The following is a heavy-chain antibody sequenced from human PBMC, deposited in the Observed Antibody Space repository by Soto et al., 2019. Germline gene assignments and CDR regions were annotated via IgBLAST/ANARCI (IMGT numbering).Heavy chain of an antibody. CDR2: IYCSGST. CDR3: ARYKEGYCSGGSCYRPHWFDP. CDR1: GGSISSYY. V-gene: IGHV4-59*01. J-gene: IGHJ5*02. D-gene: IGHD2-15*01. Sequence: SETLSLTCTVSGGSISSYYWSWIRQPPGKGLEWIGYIYCSGSTNYNPSLKSRVTISVDTSKNQFSLKLSSVTAADTAVYYCARYKEGYCSGGSCYRPHWFDPWGQGTLVTVSS.